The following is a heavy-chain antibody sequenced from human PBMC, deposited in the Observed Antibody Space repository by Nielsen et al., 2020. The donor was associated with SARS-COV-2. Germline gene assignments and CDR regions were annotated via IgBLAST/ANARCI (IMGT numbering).Heavy chain of an antibody. D-gene: IGHD3-10*01. J-gene: IGHJ5*02. Sequence: SETLSLTCAVYGGSFSGYYWSWIRQPPGKGLEWIGEINHSGSTNYNPSLKSRVTISVDTSKNQFSLKPSPVTAADTAVYYCARARRVPNWFDPWGQGTLVTVSS. CDR2: INHSGST. CDR3: ARARRVPNWFDP. CDR1: GGSFSGYY. V-gene: IGHV4-34*01.